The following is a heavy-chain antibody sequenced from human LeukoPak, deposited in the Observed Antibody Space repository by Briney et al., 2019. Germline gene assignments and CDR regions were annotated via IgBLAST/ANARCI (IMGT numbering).Heavy chain of an antibody. CDR1: GGSISSYY. Sequence: SETLSLTCTVSGGSISSYYWSWIRQPAGKGLEWIGRIYTSGSTNYNPSLKSRVTMSVDTSKNQFSLKLSSVTAADTAVYYCARVLGYCSGGSCVSGMDVWGQGTTVTVSS. V-gene: IGHV4-4*07. CDR3: ARVLGYCSGGSCVSGMDV. J-gene: IGHJ6*02. CDR2: IYTSGST. D-gene: IGHD2-15*01.